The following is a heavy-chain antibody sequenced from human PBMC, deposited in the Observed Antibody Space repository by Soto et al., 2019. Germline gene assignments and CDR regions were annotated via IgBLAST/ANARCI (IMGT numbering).Heavy chain of an antibody. J-gene: IGHJ4*02. Sequence: QVQLVQSGAEVKKPGSSVKVSCKASGGSFSSYAISWVRQAPGQGLEWMGGIIPIFGTANYAQKFQGRVTITADESTSTAYMELSSLRSEDTAVYYCARSVGLVRGVKPYFDYWGQGTLVTVSS. D-gene: IGHD3-10*01. CDR2: IIPIFGTA. CDR3: ARSVGLVRGVKPYFDY. V-gene: IGHV1-69*01. CDR1: GGSFSSYA.